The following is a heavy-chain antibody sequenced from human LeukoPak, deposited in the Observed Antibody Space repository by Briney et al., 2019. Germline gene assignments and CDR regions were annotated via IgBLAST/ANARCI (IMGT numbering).Heavy chain of an antibody. J-gene: IGHJ4*02. Sequence: GGSLRLSCAASGFTFSSYSMNWVRQAPGKGLKWVSYISSSGSTIYYADSVKGRFTISRDNAKNSLYLQMNSLRAEDTAVYYCATFIDIVVVPAAVSGVGYFDYWGQGTLVTVSS. CDR3: ATFIDIVVVPAAVSGVGYFDY. V-gene: IGHV3-48*04. CDR2: ISSSGSTI. CDR1: GFTFSSYS. D-gene: IGHD2-2*01.